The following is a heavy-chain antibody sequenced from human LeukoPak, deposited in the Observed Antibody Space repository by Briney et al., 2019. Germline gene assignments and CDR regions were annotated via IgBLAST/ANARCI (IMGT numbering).Heavy chain of an antibody. CDR3: ARYDYQSDAFDI. J-gene: IGHJ3*02. CDR1: GYTFTNYW. Sequence: GESLKISCKGSGYTFTNYWISWVRPMPGKGREWMGRIDPSDSYTNYSPSFQGHVTISADKSISTAYLQWSSLKASDTAIYYCARYDYQSDAFDIWGQGTMVTVFS. CDR2: IDPSDSYT. V-gene: IGHV5-10-1*01. D-gene: IGHD4/OR15-4a*01.